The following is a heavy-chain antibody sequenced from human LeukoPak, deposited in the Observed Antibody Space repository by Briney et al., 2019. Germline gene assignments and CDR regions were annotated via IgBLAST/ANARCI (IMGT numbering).Heavy chain of an antibody. CDR2: TSYDGSNE. CDR1: GFTFSGYA. J-gene: IGHJ4*02. CDR3: ARVGYYASGPFSYFDY. Sequence: GGSLRLSCAASGFTFSGYAMHWVRQAPGKGLEWVAVTSYDGSNEYYADSVKGRFTISRDNSKNTLYLQMNSLSVEDTAVYYCARVGYYASGPFSYFDYWGQGTLVTVSS. V-gene: IGHV3-30-3*01. D-gene: IGHD3-10*01.